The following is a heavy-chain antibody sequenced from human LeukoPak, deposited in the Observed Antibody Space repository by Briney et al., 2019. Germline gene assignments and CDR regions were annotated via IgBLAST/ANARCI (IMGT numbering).Heavy chain of an antibody. CDR1: GFTFSNFA. V-gene: IGHV3-23*01. CDR3: AKDRPYFDY. J-gene: IGHJ4*02. CDR2: ISSSGGST. Sequence: GGSLRLSCAASGFTFSNFAMSWVRQAPGKGLEWVSAISSSGGSTYYADTVKGRFTISRDNSKNTLYLQLNSLRAEDTAVYYCAKDRPYFDYWGQGTLVTVS.